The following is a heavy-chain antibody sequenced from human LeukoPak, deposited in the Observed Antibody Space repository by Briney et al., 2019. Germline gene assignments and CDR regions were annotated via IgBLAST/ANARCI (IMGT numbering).Heavy chain of an antibody. CDR2: ISGGGDST. V-gene: IGHV3-23*01. Sequence: GGSLRLSCAASGFTFSTYAMTWVRQAPGKGLEWVSGISGGGDSTFYADSVKGRFTISRDNSKNSLYLQMNSLRAEDTAVYYCASDVVVVAAGWGQGTLVTVSS. D-gene: IGHD2-15*01. J-gene: IGHJ4*02. CDR1: GFTFSTYA. CDR3: ASDVVVVAAG.